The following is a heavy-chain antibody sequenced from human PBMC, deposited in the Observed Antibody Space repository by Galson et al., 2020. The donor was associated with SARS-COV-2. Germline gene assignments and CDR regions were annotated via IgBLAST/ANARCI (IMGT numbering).Heavy chain of an antibody. CDR1: GGSFSGYY. CDR2: INHSGST. D-gene: IGHD3-3*01. V-gene: IGHV4-34*01. Sequence: SETLSLTCAVYGGSFSGYYWSWIRQPPGKGLEWIGEINHSGSTNYNPSLKSRVTISVDTSKNQFSLKLSSVTAADTAVYYCARLQGLITIFGVVIPTDNWFDPWGQGTLVTVSS. J-gene: IGHJ5*02. CDR3: ARLQGLITIFGVVIPTDNWFDP.